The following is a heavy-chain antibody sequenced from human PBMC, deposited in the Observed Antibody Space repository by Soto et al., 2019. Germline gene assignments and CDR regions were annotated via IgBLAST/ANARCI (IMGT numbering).Heavy chain of an antibody. CDR1: GGSISSSSYY. CDR2: IYYSGST. Sequence: QLQLQESGPGLVKPSETLSLTCTVSGGSISSSSYYWGWIRQPPGKGLEWIGSIYYSGSTYYNPSLKSRVTISVDTSKNQFSLKLSSVTAADTAVYYCVRHRSGYYYVVYWGQGTLVTVSS. CDR3: VRHRSGYYYVVY. D-gene: IGHD3-22*01. J-gene: IGHJ4*02. V-gene: IGHV4-39*01.